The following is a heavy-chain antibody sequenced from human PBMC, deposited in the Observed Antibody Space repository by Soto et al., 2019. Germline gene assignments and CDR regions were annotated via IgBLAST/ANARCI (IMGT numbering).Heavy chain of an antibody. Sequence: SETLSLTCTVSGGSFSSFYWSWIRQPPGKGLEWIGYVYYSGTINNNPSLKGRVSISVDTSKNQFSLKLISVTAADTAVYYCATYDSGGNFDFWGQGTLVTVSS. CDR2: VYYSGTI. J-gene: IGHJ4*02. V-gene: IGHV4-59*01. CDR3: ATYDSGGNFDF. CDR1: GGSFSSFY. D-gene: IGHD3-22*01.